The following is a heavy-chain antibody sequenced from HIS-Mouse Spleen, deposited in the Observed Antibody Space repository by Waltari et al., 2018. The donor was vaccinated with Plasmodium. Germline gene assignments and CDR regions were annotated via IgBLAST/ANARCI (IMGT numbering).Heavy chain of an antibody. V-gene: IGHV3-30*18. CDR2: ISYDGSNK. Sequence: QVQLVESGGGVVQPGRSLRLSRAASGFTFSSYGMPWVRQAPGKGLELVAVISYDGSNKYYADSVKGRFTISRDNSKNTLYLQMNSLRAEDTAVYYCAKAQGVINFDYWGQGTLVTVSS. CDR1: GFTFSSYG. J-gene: IGHJ4*02. CDR3: AKAQGVINFDY. D-gene: IGHD3-16*01.